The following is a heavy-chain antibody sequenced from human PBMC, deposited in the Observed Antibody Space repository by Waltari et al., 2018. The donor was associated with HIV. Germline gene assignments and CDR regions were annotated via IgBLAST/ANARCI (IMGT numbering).Heavy chain of an antibody. D-gene: IGHD2-15*01. Sequence: QVQLVESGGGVVQPGRSLRLSCAASGFTFSSYGKHWVRQAQGKGLEWVAVIWYDGSNKYYADSVKGRFTISRDNSKNTLYLQMNSLRAEDTAVYYCAGGGYCSGGSCRDYWGQGTLVTVSS. CDR2: IWYDGSNK. CDR1: GFTFSSYG. V-gene: IGHV3-33*01. CDR3: AGGGYCSGGSCRDY. J-gene: IGHJ4*02.